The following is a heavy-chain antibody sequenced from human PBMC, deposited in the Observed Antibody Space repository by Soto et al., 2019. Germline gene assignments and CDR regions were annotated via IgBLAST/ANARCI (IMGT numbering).Heavy chain of an antibody. CDR3: ARGDIVLMSLLDT. CDR1: GYTFTGYY. D-gene: IGHD2-8*01. V-gene: IGHV1-69*13. Sequence: SVKVSCKASGYTFTGYYMHWVRQAPGQGLEWMGWIIPIFGTANYAQKFQGRVTITADESTSTAYMELSSLRSEDTAVYYCARGDIVLMSLLDTWGQGTRVTVSS. CDR2: IIPIFGTA. J-gene: IGHJ5*02.